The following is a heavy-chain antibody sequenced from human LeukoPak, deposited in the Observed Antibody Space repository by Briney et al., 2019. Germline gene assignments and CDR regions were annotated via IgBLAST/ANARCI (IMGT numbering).Heavy chain of an antibody. CDR3: ARDQDWNDRGGLDY. CDR2: ISNSSSYI. V-gene: IGHV3-21*01. J-gene: IGHJ4*02. Sequence: GGSLRLSCVASEFTFRAYWMHWVRQAPGKGLEWVSFISNSSSYIYYADSVKGRFTISRDNSKNSLYLQMNSLRAEDTAVYYCARDQDWNDRGGLDYWGQGTLVIVSS. CDR1: EFTFRAYW. D-gene: IGHD1-1*01.